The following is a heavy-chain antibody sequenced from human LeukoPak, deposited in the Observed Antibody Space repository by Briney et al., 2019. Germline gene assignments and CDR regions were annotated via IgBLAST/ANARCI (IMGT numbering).Heavy chain of an antibody. Sequence: GGSLRLSCAASGFTFDDYAMHWVRQAPGKGLEWVSGISWNSGSIGYADSAKGRFTISRDNAKNSLYLQMNSLRAEDTALYYCAKDRGYGSGSYLHPLDPWGQGTLVTVSS. J-gene: IGHJ5*02. CDR1: GFTFDDYA. V-gene: IGHV3-9*01. D-gene: IGHD3-10*01. CDR3: AKDRGYGSGSYLHPLDP. CDR2: ISWNSGSI.